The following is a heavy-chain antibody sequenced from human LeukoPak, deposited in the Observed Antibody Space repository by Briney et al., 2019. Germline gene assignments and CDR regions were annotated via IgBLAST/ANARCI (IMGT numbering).Heavy chain of an antibody. Sequence: PGGSLRLSCAASGFTFSSFGMNWVRQAPGKGLEWVSYISDSSSLTDYADSMKGRFTISRDNAKNSLSLQLNSLRDEDTAVYFCAKVIRGGYGMDVWGQGTTVTVSS. CDR2: ISDSSSLT. D-gene: IGHD3-10*01. J-gene: IGHJ6*02. V-gene: IGHV3-48*02. CDR1: GFTFSSFG. CDR3: AKVIRGGYGMDV.